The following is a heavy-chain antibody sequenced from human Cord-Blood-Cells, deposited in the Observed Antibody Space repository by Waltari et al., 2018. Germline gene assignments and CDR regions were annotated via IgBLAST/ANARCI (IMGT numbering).Heavy chain of an antibody. CDR3: AHRPPNYDFWSGYYDAFDI. J-gene: IGHJ3*02. CDR1: GFSLSTSGVG. D-gene: IGHD3-3*01. CDR2: LYWDDDK. Sequence: QITLKESGPTLVKPTQTLTLTCTFSGFSLSTSGVGVGWIRQPPGKALEWLALLYWDDDKRYSPSLKSRLTITKDTSKNQVVLTMTNMDPVDTATYYCAHRPPNYDFWSGYYDAFDIWGQGTMVTVSS. V-gene: IGHV2-5*02.